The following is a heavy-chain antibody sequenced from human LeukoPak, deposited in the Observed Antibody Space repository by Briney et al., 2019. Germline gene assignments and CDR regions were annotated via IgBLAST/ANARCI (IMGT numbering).Heavy chain of an antibody. J-gene: IGHJ4*02. Sequence: GGSLRLSCAASGFTFSSYAMSWVRQAPGKGLEWVSAISGSGGSTYYADSVKGRFTISRDNSKNTLYLQMNSLRAEDTAVYYCAKFLLDYYDSSGYSSYWGQGTLVTVSS. CDR3: AKFLLDYYDSSGYSSY. CDR2: ISGSGGST. D-gene: IGHD3-22*01. V-gene: IGHV3-23*01. CDR1: GFTFSSYA.